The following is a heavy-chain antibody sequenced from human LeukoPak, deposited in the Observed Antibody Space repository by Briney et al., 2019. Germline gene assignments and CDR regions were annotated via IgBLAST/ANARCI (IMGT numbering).Heavy chain of an antibody. D-gene: IGHD5-12*01. J-gene: IGHJ4*02. CDR3: ASVAKSGYYFDY. CDR2: ISSSSSYI. CDR1: GFTFSSYS. Sequence: GGSLRLSCAASGFTFSSYSMNWVRQAPGKGLEWVSSISSSSSYIYYADSVKGRFTISRDNAKNSLYLQMNSLRAEDTAVYYCASVAKSGYYFDYWGQGTLVTVSS. V-gene: IGHV3-21*01.